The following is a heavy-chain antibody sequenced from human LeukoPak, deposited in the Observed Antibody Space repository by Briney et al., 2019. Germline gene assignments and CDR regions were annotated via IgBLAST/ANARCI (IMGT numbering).Heavy chain of an antibody. Sequence: ASAKVSCKASGGTFSSYAISWVRQAPGQGLEWMGGIIPIFGTANYAQKFQGRVTITADKSTSTAYMELSSLRSEDTAVYYCARALPHRRLMDTTMEQHWFDPWGQGTLVTVSS. V-gene: IGHV1-69*06. CDR3: ARALPHRRLMDTTMEQHWFDP. J-gene: IGHJ5*02. CDR2: IIPIFGTA. D-gene: IGHD5-18*01. CDR1: GGTFSSYA.